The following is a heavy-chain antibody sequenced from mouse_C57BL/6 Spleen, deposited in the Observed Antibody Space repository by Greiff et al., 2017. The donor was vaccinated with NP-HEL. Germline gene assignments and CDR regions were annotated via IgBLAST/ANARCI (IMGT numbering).Heavy chain of an antibody. CDR1: GYTFTSYW. CDR3: ARSGITTGDWYFDV. CDR2: IDPSDSYT. J-gene: IGHJ1*03. Sequence: VQLQQPGAELVMPGASVKLSCKASGYTFTSYWMHWVKQRPGQGLEWIGEIDPSDSYTNYNQKFKGKSTLTVDKSSSTAYMQLSSLTSEDSAVYYCARSGITTGDWYFDVWGTGTTVTVSS. V-gene: IGHV1-69*01. D-gene: IGHD2-4*01.